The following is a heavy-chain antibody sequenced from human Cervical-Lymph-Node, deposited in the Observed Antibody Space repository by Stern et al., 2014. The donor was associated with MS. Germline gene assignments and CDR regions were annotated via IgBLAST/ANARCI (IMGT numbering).Heavy chain of an antibody. CDR3: ARHASIRDFMTTDLYVSDY. D-gene: IGHD4-11*01. V-gene: IGHV5-51*01. J-gene: IGHJ4*02. CDR2: IYPGDSDP. CDR1: GYSFTSYW. Sequence: EVQLVESGAEVKKPGESLKISCKGSGYSFTSYWIGWVRQMPGKGLAWMGIIYPGDSDPRYSPSFQAQVTISADKSISPAYLQWSSLEASDTAMYYCARHASIRDFMTTDLYVSDYWGQGTLVTVSS.